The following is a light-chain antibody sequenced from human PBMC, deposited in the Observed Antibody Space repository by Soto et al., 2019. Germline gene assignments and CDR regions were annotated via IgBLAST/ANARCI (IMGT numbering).Light chain of an antibody. V-gene: IGKV3-20*01. J-gene: IGKJ3*01. CDR1: QSVSANY. Sequence: ENVLTQFPGTLSLSPGERVTLFCRASQSVSANYLAWYQHKPGQAPRLVIFGASTRATGIPDRFSGSGSGTDFTLTISRLEPEDFAVYYCQQYGSSRGYTFGPGTRVDVK. CDR3: QQYGSSRGYT. CDR2: GAS.